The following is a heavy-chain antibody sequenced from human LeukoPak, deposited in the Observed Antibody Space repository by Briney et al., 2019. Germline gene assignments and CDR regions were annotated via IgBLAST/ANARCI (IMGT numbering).Heavy chain of an antibody. CDR3: ARDLRHDYGDYDGQWFDP. CDR2: IYTSGST. V-gene: IGHV4-4*07. CDR1: GGSLSSYY. D-gene: IGHD4-17*01. Sequence: SETLSLTCTVSGGSLSSYYWSWIRQPPGKGLEWIGRIYTSGSTNYNPSLKSRVTTSVDTSKNQFSLKLSSVTAADTAVYYCARDLRHDYGDYDGQWFDPWGQGTLVTVSS. J-gene: IGHJ5*02.